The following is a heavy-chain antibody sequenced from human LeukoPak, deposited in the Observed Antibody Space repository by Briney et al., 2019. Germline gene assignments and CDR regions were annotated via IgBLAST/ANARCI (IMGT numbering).Heavy chain of an antibody. J-gene: IGHJ3*01. V-gene: IGHV4-59*08. Sequence: PSETLSLTCTVSGGSISSFYWSWIRQPPGKGLEWIGYIYNSESTNYNPSLKSGVTISVDTSKNQFSLMLTSVTASDTAMYYCARHCSGGTWTLSFESFDFWGKRTMVTVSS. CDR2: IYNSEST. CDR1: GGSISSFY. CDR3: ARHCSGGTWTLSFESFDF. D-gene: IGHD2-15*01.